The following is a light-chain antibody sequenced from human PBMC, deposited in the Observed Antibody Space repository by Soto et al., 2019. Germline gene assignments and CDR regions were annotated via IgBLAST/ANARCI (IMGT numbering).Light chain of an antibody. CDR3: HSYDSTLSGL. Sequence: QAVVTQPPSVSGAPGQRVTISCTGSSSNIGAGYDVHWYQQLPGTAPKLLIYGNNNRPSGVPDRFSGSKSGTSASLAITGLQAEDEADYYCHSYDSTLSGLFGGGTKVTVL. CDR2: GNN. CDR1: SSNIGAGYD. J-gene: IGLJ2*01. V-gene: IGLV1-40*01.